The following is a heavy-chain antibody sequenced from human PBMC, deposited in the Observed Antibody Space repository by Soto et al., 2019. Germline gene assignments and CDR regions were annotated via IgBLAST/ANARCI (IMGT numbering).Heavy chain of an antibody. CDR2: INHSGST. J-gene: IGHJ6*02. V-gene: IGHV4-34*01. D-gene: IGHD3-3*01. Sequence: SLTCAVYGGSFSGYYWSWIRQPPGKGLEWIGEINHSGSTNYNPSLKSRVTISVDTSKNQFSLKLSSVTAADTAVYYCARWVKSPRIFGVVTHSYGMDVWGQGTTVTVSS. CDR3: ARWVKSPRIFGVVTHSYGMDV. CDR1: GGSFSGYY.